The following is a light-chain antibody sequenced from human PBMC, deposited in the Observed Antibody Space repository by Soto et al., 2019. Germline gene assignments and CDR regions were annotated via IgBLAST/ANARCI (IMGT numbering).Light chain of an antibody. Sequence: QSVLTQPPSVSAAPGQRVTISCTGSSSNIGAGYDVHWYQQLPGTAPKLLIYGNSNRPSGVPDRYSGSKSGTSASLAITGLQSEDEADYFCCSYTSRTTYVFGTGTKVNV. J-gene: IGLJ1*01. CDR2: GNS. V-gene: IGLV1-40*01. CDR1: SSNIGAGYD. CDR3: CSYTSRTTYV.